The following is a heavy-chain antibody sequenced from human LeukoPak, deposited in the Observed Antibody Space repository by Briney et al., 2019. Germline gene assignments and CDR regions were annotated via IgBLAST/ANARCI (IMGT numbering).Heavy chain of an antibody. V-gene: IGHV3-23*01. D-gene: IGHD6-19*01. CDR1: GFTFSSYA. CDR3: AKESPAVAGTSNWFDP. CDR2: ISGSGGST. J-gene: IGHJ5*02. Sequence: PGGSLRLSCAASGFTFSSYAMSWVRQAPGKGLEWVSAISGSGGSTYYADSVKGRFTTSRDNSKNTLYLQMNSLRAEDTAVYYCAKESPAVAGTSNWFDPWGQGTLVTVSS.